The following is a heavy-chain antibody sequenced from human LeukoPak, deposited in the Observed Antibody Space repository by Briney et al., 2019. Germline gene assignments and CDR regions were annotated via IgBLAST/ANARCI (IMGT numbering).Heavy chain of an antibody. D-gene: IGHD3-3*01. CDR2: ISGSGGST. J-gene: IGHJ4*02. Sequence: GGSLRLSCAASGFTFSSYAMSWVRQAPGKGLEWVSTISGSGGSTYYADSVKGRLTTSRDNSKNTLYLQMNSLRAEDTAVYYCAKDQTYVLRFLEWLLSPDYWGQGTLVTVSS. V-gene: IGHV3-23*01. CDR1: GFTFSSYA. CDR3: AKDQTYVLRFLEWLLSPDY.